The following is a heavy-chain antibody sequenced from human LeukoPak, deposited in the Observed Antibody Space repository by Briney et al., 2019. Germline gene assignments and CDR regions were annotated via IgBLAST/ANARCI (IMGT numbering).Heavy chain of an antibody. J-gene: IGHJ2*01. CDR3: ASCSSTSCYSVDL. V-gene: IGHV1-69*02. Sequence: IIPILGIANYAQKFQGGVTITADKSTSTAYMELSSLRSEDTAVYYCASCSSTSCYSVDLWGRGTLVTVSS. D-gene: IGHD2-2*02. CDR2: IIPILGIA.